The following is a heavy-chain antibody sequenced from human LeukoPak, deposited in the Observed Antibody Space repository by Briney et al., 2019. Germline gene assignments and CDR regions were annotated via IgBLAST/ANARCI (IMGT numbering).Heavy chain of an antibody. CDR1: GGSISSYY. CDR3: ARHGGYSYGPDY. CDR2: IYYSGST. Sequence: PETLSLTCTVSGGSISSYYWSWLRQPPGKGLEWIGYIYYSGSTNYNPSLKSRVTISVDTSKNQFSLKLSSVTAADTAVYYCARHGGYSYGPDYWGQGTLVTVSS. J-gene: IGHJ4*02. V-gene: IGHV4-59*08. D-gene: IGHD5-18*01.